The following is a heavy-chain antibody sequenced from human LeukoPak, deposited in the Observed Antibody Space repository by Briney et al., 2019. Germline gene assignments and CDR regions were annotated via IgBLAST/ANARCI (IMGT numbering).Heavy chain of an antibody. D-gene: IGHD3-22*01. CDR3: ARGPTSYDSSGYPSDAFDI. CDR1: GYTFTSYY. V-gene: IGHV1-46*01. J-gene: IGHJ3*02. Sequence: ASVKVSCKASGYTFTSYYMHWVRQAPGQGLEWMGIINPSGGSTSYAQKFQGRVTMTRDTSTSTVYMELSSLRSEDTAVYYCARGPTSYDSSGYPSDAFDIWGQGTMATVSS. CDR2: INPSGGST.